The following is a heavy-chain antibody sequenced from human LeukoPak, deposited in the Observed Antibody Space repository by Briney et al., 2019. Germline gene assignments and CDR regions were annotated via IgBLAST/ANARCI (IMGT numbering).Heavy chain of an antibody. CDR1: GGPISTSYF. J-gene: IGHJ3*02. Sequence: SETLSLTCTVSGGPISTSYFWGWVRQPPGKGLEWIGTTDYSGTTYYNPSLKSRVTISVDSSKNQFSLKLSSVTAPDTAVYYCARHSGGSYVFAFDIWGQGTMFTVSS. D-gene: IGHD2-15*01. V-gene: IGHV4-39*01. CDR3: ARHSGGSYVFAFDI. CDR2: TDYSGTT.